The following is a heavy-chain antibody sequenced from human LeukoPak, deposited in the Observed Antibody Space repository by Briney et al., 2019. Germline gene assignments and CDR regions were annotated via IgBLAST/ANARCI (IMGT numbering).Heavy chain of an antibody. Sequence: GGSLRLSCAASGFTFSSYSMNWVRQAPGKGLEWVSYISSSSSTIYYADSVKGRFTISRDNAKNSLYLQMNSLRAADTAVYYCASGDSSSWTDAFDIWGQGTMVTVSS. D-gene: IGHD6-13*01. J-gene: IGHJ3*02. CDR1: GFTFSSYS. CDR3: ASGDSSSWTDAFDI. CDR2: ISSSSSTI. V-gene: IGHV3-48*01.